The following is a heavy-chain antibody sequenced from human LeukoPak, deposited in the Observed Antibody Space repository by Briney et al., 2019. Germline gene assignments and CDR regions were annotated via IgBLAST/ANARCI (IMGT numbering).Heavy chain of an antibody. J-gene: IGHJ5*02. CDR1: GFTFSTYA. CDR3: ARDLSRNWFDP. CDR2: IWNDGGDK. V-gene: IGHV3-33*01. Sequence: GGSPRLSCTASGFTFSTYAMHWVRQAPGKGLEWVAVIWNDGGDKYYADSVKGRFTISRDNSKNTLYLQMNSLRAEDTAVYYCARDLSRNWFDPWGQGTLVTVSS.